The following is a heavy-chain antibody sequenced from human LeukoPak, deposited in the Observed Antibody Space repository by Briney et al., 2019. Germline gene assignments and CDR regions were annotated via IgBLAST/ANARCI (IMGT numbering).Heavy chain of an antibody. J-gene: IGHJ4*02. V-gene: IGHV3-30*18. CDR3: AKDFVVVPGNVNYFDY. CDR2: VSYDGSKK. D-gene: IGHD2-21*02. CDR1: GFTFSSYG. Sequence: GGSLRLSCAASGFTFSSYGMHWVRQAPGKGLEWLAFVSYDGSKKYYSDSVKGRFTISRDNSKNTLFLQMNSLRAEDTAVYYCAKDFVVVPGNVNYFDYWGQGTLVTVSS.